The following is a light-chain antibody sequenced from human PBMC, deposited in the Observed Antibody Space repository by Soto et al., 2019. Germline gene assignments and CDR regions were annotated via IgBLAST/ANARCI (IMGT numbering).Light chain of an antibody. J-gene: IGLJ2*01. CDR3: QSYDSSLSGSVV. Sequence: QSVLTQPPSASGTPGQRLTISCSGTSSNIANNYVFWYQQLQGTAPKLLIYGNSNRPSGVPDRFSGSKSGTSASLAITGLQAEDEADYYCQSYDSSLSGSVVFGVGTKLTVL. CDR2: GNS. CDR1: SSNIANNY. V-gene: IGLV1-40*01.